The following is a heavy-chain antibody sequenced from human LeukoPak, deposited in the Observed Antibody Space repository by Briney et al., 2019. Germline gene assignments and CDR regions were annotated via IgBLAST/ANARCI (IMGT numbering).Heavy chain of an antibody. J-gene: IGHJ3*02. D-gene: IGHD3-22*01. CDR2: ISAYNGNT. CDR3: ARDGDSSGYRNAFDI. Sequence: EASVKASCKASGYTFTSYGISWVRQAPGQGLEWMGWISAYNGNTNYAQKLQGRVTMTTDTSTSTAYMELRSLRSDDTAVYYCARDGDSSGYRNAFDIWGPGTMVTVSS. V-gene: IGHV1-18*01. CDR1: GYTFTSYG.